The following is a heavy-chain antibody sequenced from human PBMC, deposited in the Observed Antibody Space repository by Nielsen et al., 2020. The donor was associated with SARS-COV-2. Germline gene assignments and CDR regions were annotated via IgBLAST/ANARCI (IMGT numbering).Heavy chain of an antibody. CDR3: ARHPGVNYYDSSGLDY. Sequence: WIRQPPGKGLEWIGYIYYSGSTNYNPSLKSRVTISVDTSKNQFSLKLSSVTAADTAVYYCARHPGVNYYDSSGLDYWGQGTLVTVSS. CDR2: IYYSGST. J-gene: IGHJ4*02. V-gene: IGHV4-59*08. D-gene: IGHD3-22*01.